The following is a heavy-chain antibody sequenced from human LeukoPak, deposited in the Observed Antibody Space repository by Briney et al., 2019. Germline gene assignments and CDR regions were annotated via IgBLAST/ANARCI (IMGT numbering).Heavy chain of an antibody. Sequence: GASVKVSCKASGYTFTSYYMHWVRQAPGQGLEWMGIINPSGGSTSYAQKFQGRVTMTRDTSTSTVYMELSSLRSEDTAVYYCTRVFDSSGYPYYYYYGMDVWGQGTTVTVSS. CDR3: TRVFDSSGYPYYYYYGMDV. J-gene: IGHJ6*02. CDR1: GYTFTSYY. V-gene: IGHV1-46*03. D-gene: IGHD3-22*01. CDR2: INPSGGST.